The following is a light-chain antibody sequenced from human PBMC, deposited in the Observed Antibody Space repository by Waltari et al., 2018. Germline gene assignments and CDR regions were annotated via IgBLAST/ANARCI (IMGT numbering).Light chain of an antibody. CDR2: ATS. J-gene: IGKJ4*01. CDR3: QQSYRTPPLT. V-gene: IGKV1-39*01. Sequence: DIQITQSPSSLSASLGDRVTITCLASQSISGYLNWYQQKPGKAPKVLIYATSSLQSGVPSRFSGSGSGTDFTLTISSLQPEDFATYYCQQSYRTPPLTFGGGTKVEIK. CDR1: QSISGY.